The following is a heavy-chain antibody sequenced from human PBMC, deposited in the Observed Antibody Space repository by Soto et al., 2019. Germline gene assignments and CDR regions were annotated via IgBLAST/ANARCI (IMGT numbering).Heavy chain of an antibody. CDR1: GGSISSYY. V-gene: IGHV4-59*01. D-gene: IGHD5-18*01. Sequence: ETLSLTCTVSGGSISSYYWSWIRQPPGKGLEWIGYIYYSGSTNYNPSLKSRVTISVDTSKNQFSLKLSSVTAADTAVYYCARDHDSYGYYYGMNVWGQGTTVTVSS. CDR2: IYYSGST. J-gene: IGHJ6*02. CDR3: ARDHDSYGYYYGMNV.